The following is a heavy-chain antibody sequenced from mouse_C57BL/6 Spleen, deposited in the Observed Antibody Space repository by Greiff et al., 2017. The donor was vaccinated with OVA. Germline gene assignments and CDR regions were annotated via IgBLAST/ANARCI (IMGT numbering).Heavy chain of an antibody. CDR3: ARDGCYSNYEYFDV. CDR1: GYTFTSYW. V-gene: IGHV1-72*01. CDR2: IDPNSGGT. Sequence: VQLQQSGAELVKPGASVKLSCKASGYTFTSYWLHWVKQRPGRGLEWIGRIDPNSGGTKYNEKFKSKATLTVDKPSSTAYMQISSLTSEDSAVYYCARDGCYSNYEYFDVWGTGTTVTVSS. J-gene: IGHJ1*03. D-gene: IGHD2-5*01.